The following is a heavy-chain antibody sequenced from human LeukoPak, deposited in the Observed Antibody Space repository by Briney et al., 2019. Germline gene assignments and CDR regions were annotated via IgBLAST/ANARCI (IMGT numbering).Heavy chain of an antibody. CDR2: INHSGST. V-gene: IGHV4-34*01. J-gene: IGHJ4*02. CDR1: GFTLSDYW. Sequence: GSLRLSCAASGFTLSDYWMSWVRQTPGKGLEWIGEINHSGSTNYNPSLKSRVTISVDTSKNQFSLKLSSVTAADTAVYYCARGQYYDILTGYAYWGQGTLVTVSS. D-gene: IGHD3-9*01. CDR3: ARGQYYDILTGYAY.